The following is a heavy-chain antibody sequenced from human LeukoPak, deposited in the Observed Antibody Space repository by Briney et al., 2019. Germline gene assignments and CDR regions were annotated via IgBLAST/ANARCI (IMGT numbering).Heavy chain of an antibody. D-gene: IGHD3-10*01. Sequence: PGGSLRLSCAASGFTFSSYGMSWVRQAPGKGLEWVSAISGSGGSTYYADSVKGRFTISRDNSKNTLYLQMNSLRAEDTAVYYCAIHYYGSGSYPFDYWGQGTLVTASS. CDR3: AIHYYGSGSYPFDY. V-gene: IGHV3-23*01. J-gene: IGHJ4*02. CDR1: GFTFSSYG. CDR2: ISGSGGST.